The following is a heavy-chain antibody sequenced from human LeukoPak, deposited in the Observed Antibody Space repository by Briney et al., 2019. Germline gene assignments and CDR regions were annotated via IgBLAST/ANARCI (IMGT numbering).Heavy chain of an antibody. J-gene: IGHJ4*02. CDR3: TRAPIRYSSNWYLFDY. D-gene: IGHD6-13*01. CDR2: LRSKAYGGTT. Sequence: PGGSLRLSCTASGFTFGDYAMSWFRQAPGKGLEWVGFLRSKAYGGTTEYAASVKGRFTISRDDSKSIAYLQMTSLKTEDTAVYYCTRAPIRYSSNWYLFDYWGQGTLVTVSS. CDR1: GFTFGDYA. V-gene: IGHV3-49*03.